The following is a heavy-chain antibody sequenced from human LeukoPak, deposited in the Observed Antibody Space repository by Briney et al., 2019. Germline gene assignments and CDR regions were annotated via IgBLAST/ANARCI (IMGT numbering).Heavy chain of an antibody. CDR1: GFTVSSNY. V-gene: IGHV3-53*01. D-gene: IGHD4-23*01. CDR2: IYSGGST. CDR3: GRDISHGGNSFDY. Sequence: GGSLRLSCAASGFTVSSNYTSSVRQPPGNGLEWVSVIYSGGSTYYADSVKGRFTISRDNSKNTLYVQVNSLRAEDTAVYYCGRDISHGGNSFDYWGQGTLVTVSS. J-gene: IGHJ4*02.